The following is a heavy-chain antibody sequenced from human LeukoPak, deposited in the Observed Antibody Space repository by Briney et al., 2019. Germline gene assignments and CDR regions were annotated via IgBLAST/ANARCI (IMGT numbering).Heavy chain of an antibody. V-gene: IGHV1-2*02. CDR1: GYTFTGYY. CDR3: ARELDDILTGYYYFDY. D-gene: IGHD3-9*01. Sequence: ASVKVSCKASGYTFTGYYMHWVRQAPGQGLEWMGWINPNSGGTNYAQKFQGRVTMTRDTSISTAYMELSGLRSDDTAVYYCARELDDILTGYYYFDYWGQGTLVTVSS. CDR2: INPNSGGT. J-gene: IGHJ4*02.